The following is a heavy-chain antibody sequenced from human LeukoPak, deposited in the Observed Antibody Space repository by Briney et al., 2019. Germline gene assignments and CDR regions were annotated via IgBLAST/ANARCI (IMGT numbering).Heavy chain of an antibody. V-gene: IGHV3-23*01. Sequence: GGSLRLSCAASGFTFSSYAMSWVRHAPGKGLELVSAISGSGGSTYYADSVKGRFTISRDNSKNTLYLQMNSLRAEDTAVYYCAKEQAAAGKGYYFDYWGQGTLVTVSS. CDR1: GFTFSSYA. CDR3: AKEQAAAGKGYYFDY. CDR2: ISGSGGST. J-gene: IGHJ4*02. D-gene: IGHD6-13*01.